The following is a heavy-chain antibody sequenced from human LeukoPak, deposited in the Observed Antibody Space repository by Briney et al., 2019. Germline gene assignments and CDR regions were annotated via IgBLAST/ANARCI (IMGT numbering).Heavy chain of an antibody. CDR1: GYTFTGYY. D-gene: IGHD4-17*01. V-gene: IGHV1-2*06. CDR3: ARGDYGDSTWDY. J-gene: IGHJ4*02. CDR2: INPNSGGT. Sequence: ASVKVSCKASGYTFTGYYIHLVRQAPGQGLEWMGRINPNSGGTNYAQKFQGRVTMTRDTSISTAYMELSRLRSDDTAVYYCARGDYGDSTWDYWGQGTLVTVSS.